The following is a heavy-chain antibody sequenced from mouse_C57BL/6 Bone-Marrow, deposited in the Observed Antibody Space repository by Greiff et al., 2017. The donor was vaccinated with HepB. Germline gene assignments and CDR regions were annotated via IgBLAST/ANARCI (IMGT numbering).Heavy chain of an antibody. J-gene: IGHJ4*01. CDR1: GYTFTSYW. CDR3: AGHYYYGSSYDAMDY. Sequence: QVQLQQPGPELVKPGASVKLSCKASGYTFTSYWMHWVKQRPGQGLEWIGMIHPNSGSTNYNEKFKSKATLTVDKSSSTAYMQLSSLTSEDSAVYYCAGHYYYGSSYDAMDYWGQGTSVTVSS. CDR2: IHPNSGST. V-gene: IGHV1-64*01. D-gene: IGHD1-1*01.